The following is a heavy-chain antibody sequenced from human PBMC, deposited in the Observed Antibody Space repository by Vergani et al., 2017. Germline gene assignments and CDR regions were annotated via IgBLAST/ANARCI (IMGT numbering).Heavy chain of an antibody. Sequence: EVQLLESGGGLVQPGGSLRLSCAASGFTFITHAMSWVRQAPGKGLEWVAAISGSGGSTYYADSVKGRFTISRDNSRNTLYLQMNSLRAEDTAVYYCAKDAALYYYDSSGSNDAFDIWGQGTMVTVSS. CDR2: ISGSGGST. D-gene: IGHD3-22*01. J-gene: IGHJ3*02. CDR1: GFTFITHA. CDR3: AKDAALYYYDSSGSNDAFDI. V-gene: IGHV3-23*01.